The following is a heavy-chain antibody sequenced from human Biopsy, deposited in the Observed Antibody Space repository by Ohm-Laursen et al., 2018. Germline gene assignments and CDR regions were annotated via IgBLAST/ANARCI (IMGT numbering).Heavy chain of an antibody. CDR2: ISGGGTI. CDR1: GFSFSDYH. Sequence: SLRLSCAASGFSFSDYHMRWIRQAPGRGLEWVSYISGGGTIYYGDSMKGRVTISRDNAKNSLYLQMHSPRAEDTAVYYCARDTRWSPYSMDVWGQGTTVTASS. J-gene: IGHJ6*02. CDR3: ARDTRWSPYSMDV. D-gene: IGHD4-23*01. V-gene: IGHV3-11*01.